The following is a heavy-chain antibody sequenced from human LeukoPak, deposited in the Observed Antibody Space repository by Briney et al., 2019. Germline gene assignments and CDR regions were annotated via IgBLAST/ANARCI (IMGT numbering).Heavy chain of an antibody. J-gene: IGHJ4*02. V-gene: IGHV3-74*01. CDR3: AREGGDYDILTGYYSS. CDR1: GCTFSSYW. Sequence: PGGSLILSCASSGCTFSSYWMHWVRQAPGKGLVLGSLINSDGSSTSYADSVKGRFTISRDNPKTTLYLQMNSLRAEDTAVYYCAREGGDYDILTGYYSSWGQGTLVTVSS. D-gene: IGHD3-9*01. CDR2: INSDGSST.